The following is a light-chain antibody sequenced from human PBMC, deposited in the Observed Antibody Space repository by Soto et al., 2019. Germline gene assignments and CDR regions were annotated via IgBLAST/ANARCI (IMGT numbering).Light chain of an antibody. V-gene: IGLV2-14*01. CDR1: SSDVGGYDY. Sequence: QSALTQPASVSGSPGQSITISCTGTSSDVGGYDYVSWYQQHPGKAPKLMIYDVSNRPSGVSNRFAGSKSGNTASLTISGLQAEDEADYYCSSYTSSNTLAVFGGGTKVTVL. CDR2: DVS. J-gene: IGLJ3*02. CDR3: SSYTSSNTLAV.